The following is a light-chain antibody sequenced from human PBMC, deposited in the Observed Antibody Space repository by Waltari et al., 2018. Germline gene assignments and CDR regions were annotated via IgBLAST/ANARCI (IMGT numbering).Light chain of an antibody. Sequence: QSALTQPASVSGSPGQSITISCYGTSSDVGFYNYVSWYQQHPGQAPKLMLYDVSQRPSGGSDRFSGSRSGNTASLTTSGLQADDEADYYCNSYTGSSAWVFAGGTKVTV. CDR3: NSYTGSSAWV. CDR1: SSDVGFYNY. CDR2: DVS. J-gene: IGLJ3*02. V-gene: IGLV2-14*01.